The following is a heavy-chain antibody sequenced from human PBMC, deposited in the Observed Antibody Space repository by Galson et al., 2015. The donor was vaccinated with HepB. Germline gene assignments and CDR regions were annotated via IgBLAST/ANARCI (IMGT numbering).Heavy chain of an antibody. D-gene: IGHD2-21*01. CDR1: GFTVSSNY. CDR2: IYSGGST. V-gene: IGHV3-66*02. CDR3: AGDSNYYYYGMDV. J-gene: IGHJ6*02. Sequence: SLRLSCAASGFTVSSNYMSWVRQAPGKGLEWVSVIYSGGSTYYADSVKGRFTISRDNSKNTLYLQMNSLRAEDTAVYYCAGDSNYYYYGMDVWDQGTTVTVSS.